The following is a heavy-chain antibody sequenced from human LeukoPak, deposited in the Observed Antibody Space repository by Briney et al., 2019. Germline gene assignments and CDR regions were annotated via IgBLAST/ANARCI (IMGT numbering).Heavy chain of an antibody. Sequence: GCSLTLSCPASGFTVSSNYLLWLRQAPAKGLEWVSVIYNCGSTYYAHSVKDRFTISRDTYKNTLYLQMHSLRAVDTAVYYCAKDQGYGSGIYYHPLDYWGQGTLVTVSA. V-gene: IGHV3-66*03. D-gene: IGHD3-10*01. CDR3: AKDQGYGSGIYYHPLDY. J-gene: IGHJ4*02. CDR1: GFTVSSNY. CDR2: IYNCGST.